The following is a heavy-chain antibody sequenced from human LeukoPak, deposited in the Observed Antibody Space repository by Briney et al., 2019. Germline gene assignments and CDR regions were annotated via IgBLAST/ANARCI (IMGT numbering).Heavy chain of an antibody. Sequence: SVQVSCKASGGTSNSHAISWGRQAPGQGLEWMGRIIPHLGTTNSAHNFQDRVTLTADKSTNRDYMELTSLTSDDTAVYYCATTNDGGGYQWGDFFDFWGQGTLVTVSS. J-gene: IGHJ4*02. CDR3: ATTNDGGGYQWGDFFDF. CDR1: GGTSNSHA. CDR2: IIPHLGTT. V-gene: IGHV1-69*04. D-gene: IGHD3-22*01.